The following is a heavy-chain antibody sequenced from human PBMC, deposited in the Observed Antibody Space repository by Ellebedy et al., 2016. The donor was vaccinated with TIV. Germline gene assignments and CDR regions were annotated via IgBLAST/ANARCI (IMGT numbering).Heavy chain of an antibody. CDR2: ISSSSNYI. V-gene: IGHV3-21*01. CDR1: GFTFSSYT. J-gene: IGHJ5*02. D-gene: IGHD3-16*01. CDR3: AKVLGWFDP. Sequence: GGSLRLXCAASGFTFSSYTMTWVRQAPGKGLEWVSSISSSSNYIYYADSVKGRFTISRDNAKKSLYLQMNSLRAEDTAVYYCAKVLGWFDPWGQGTLVTVSS.